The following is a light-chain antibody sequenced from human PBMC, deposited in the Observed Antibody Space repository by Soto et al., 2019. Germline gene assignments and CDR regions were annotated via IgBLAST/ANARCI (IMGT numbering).Light chain of an antibody. V-gene: IGLV2-14*01. J-gene: IGLJ2*01. CDR3: SSYTSSSTRI. CDR2: DVT. Sequence: QSALTQPASVSGSPGQSITISCTGTSSDVGYDNYVSWFQQHPGKAPKLMIYDVTNRPSGVSDRFSGSKSGNTASLTISGLQAEDEADYYCSSYTSSSTRIFGGGTKLTVL. CDR1: SSDVGYDNY.